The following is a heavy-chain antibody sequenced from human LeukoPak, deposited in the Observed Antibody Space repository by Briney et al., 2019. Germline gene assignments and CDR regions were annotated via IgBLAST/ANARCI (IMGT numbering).Heavy chain of an antibody. CDR1: GYTFIAYY. D-gene: IGHD4-23*01. Sequence: ASVKVSCKASGYTFIAYYIHWLRQAPGQGLEWMGRINPNSGGTNYAQKFQGRVTMTRDTSTSTVYMELSSLRSEDTAVYYCARDDYGGNSGGVGIDYWGQGTLVTVSS. J-gene: IGHJ4*02. CDR3: ARDDYGGNSGGVGIDY. V-gene: IGHV1-2*06. CDR2: INPNSGGT.